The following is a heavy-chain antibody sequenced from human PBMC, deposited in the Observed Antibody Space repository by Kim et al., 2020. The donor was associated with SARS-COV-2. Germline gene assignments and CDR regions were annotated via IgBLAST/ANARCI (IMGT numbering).Heavy chain of an antibody. D-gene: IGHD6-19*01. Sequence: SQTLSLTCAISGDSVSSATWNWIRQSPSRGLEWLGRTYYRSKWYNDYAVSVKSRITITPDTSKNHFSLQLNSVTPEDAAVYYCVRGVSGNGAVFDSWGQGTLVTVSS. CDR3: VRGVSGNGAVFDS. CDR2: TYYRSKWYN. CDR1: GDSVSSAT. V-gene: IGHV6-1*01. J-gene: IGHJ4*02.